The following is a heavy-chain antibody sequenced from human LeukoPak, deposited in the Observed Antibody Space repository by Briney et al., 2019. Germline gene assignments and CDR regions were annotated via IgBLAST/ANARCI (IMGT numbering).Heavy chain of an antibody. CDR3: ARGSITIFGVVTQNFDY. D-gene: IGHD3-3*01. Sequence: ASVKVSCKASGYTFTSYGISWVRQAPGQGLEWMGWISAYNGNTNYAQKLQGRVTMTTDTSTSTAYMELRSLRSDDTAVYYCARGSITIFGVVTQNFDYWGQGTLVTVSS. CDR1: GYTFTSYG. CDR2: ISAYNGNT. V-gene: IGHV1-18*01. J-gene: IGHJ4*02.